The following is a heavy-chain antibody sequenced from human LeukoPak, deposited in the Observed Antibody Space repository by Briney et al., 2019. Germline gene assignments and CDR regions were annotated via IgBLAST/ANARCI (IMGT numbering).Heavy chain of an antibody. CDR3: TRAKGGYSDGYATDY. Sequence: GGSLRLSCAASGLTFNNAWMNWVRQVPGKGLEWVGCIKGKTDDGTTDYAAPVKGRFTISRDDSKKTVYLQMNSLKTEDTAVYYCTRAKGGYSDGYATDYWGQGTRVTVSS. J-gene: IGHJ4*02. CDR1: GLTFNNAW. CDR2: IKGKTDDGTT. V-gene: IGHV3-15*07. D-gene: IGHD5-18*01.